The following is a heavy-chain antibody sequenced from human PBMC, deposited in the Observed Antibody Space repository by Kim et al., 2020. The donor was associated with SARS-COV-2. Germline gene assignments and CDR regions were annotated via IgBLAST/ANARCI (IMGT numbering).Heavy chain of an antibody. Sequence: SETLSLTCAVYGGSFSGYYWSWIRQPPGKGLEWIGEINHSGSTNYNPSLKSRVTISVDTSKNQFSLKLSSVTAADTAVYYCARCVVVTAHVDYWGQGTLVTVSS. CDR3: ARCVVVTAHVDY. J-gene: IGHJ4*02. CDR1: GGSFSGYY. D-gene: IGHD2-21*02. CDR2: INHSGST. V-gene: IGHV4-34*01.